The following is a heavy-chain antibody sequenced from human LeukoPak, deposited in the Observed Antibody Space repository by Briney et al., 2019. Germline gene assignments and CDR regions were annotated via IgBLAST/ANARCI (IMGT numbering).Heavy chain of an antibody. V-gene: IGHV4-34*01. Sequence: ASETLSLTCAVYSGSFSGYYWSWIRQPPGKGLEWIGEINHSGSTNYNPSLKSRVTISVDTSKNQFSLKLSSVTAADTAVYYCASGYYMDVWGKGTTVTVSS. CDR2: INHSGST. CDR1: SGSFSGYY. J-gene: IGHJ6*03. CDR3: ASGYYMDV.